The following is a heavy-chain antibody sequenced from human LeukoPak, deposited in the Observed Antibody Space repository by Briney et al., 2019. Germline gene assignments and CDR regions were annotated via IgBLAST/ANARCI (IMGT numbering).Heavy chain of an antibody. V-gene: IGHV3-48*01. J-gene: IGHJ4*02. CDR3: ARELRAAPSAFDY. D-gene: IGHD3-10*01. Sequence: GGSLRLSCEASGFTLSSYSMNWVRQPPGKGLEWVSYISSSSGTTYYADSVKGRFTISRDNAKNSLYLQMNSLRSEDTAVYYCARELRAAPSAFDYWGQGTLVTVSS. CDR1: GFTLSSYS. CDR2: ISSSSGTT.